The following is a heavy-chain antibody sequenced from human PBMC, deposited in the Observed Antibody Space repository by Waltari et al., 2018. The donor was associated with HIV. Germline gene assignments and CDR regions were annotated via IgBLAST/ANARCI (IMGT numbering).Heavy chain of an antibody. J-gene: IGHJ4*02. CDR1: GGSFSGYY. CDR2: INHRGIT. V-gene: IGHV4-34*01. Sequence: QVQLQQWGAGLLKPSETLSLTCAVYGGSFSGYYWSWIRQPPGTGLGWSGAINHRGITNYNPSLKSRVTISVDTAKNQFSRKLSSVTAADTAVYYCASVGGGYSIDYWGQGTLVTVSS. D-gene: IGHD1-26*01. CDR3: ASVGGGYSIDY.